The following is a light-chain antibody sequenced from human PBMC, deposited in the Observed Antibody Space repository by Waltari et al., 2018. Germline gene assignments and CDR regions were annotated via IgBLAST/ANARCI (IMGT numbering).Light chain of an antibody. V-gene: IGLV1-44*01. CDR2: SNN. Sequence: QSVLTQPPSASGTPGQRVTISCSGSSSNIGGNTVNWYQQLPGPAPKLLIYSNNRRPSGVPDRFSGSKSGTSASLASIGLQSEDEADYYCAAWDDSLNGWVFGGGTKLTVL. J-gene: IGLJ3*02. CDR3: AAWDDSLNGWV. CDR1: SSNIGGNT.